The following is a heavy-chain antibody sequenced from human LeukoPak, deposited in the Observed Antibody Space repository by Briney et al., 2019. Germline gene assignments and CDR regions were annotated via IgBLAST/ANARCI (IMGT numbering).Heavy chain of an antibody. V-gene: IGHV3-23*01. Sequence: PGGSLRLSCAASGFTFSSYAMSWVRQAPGKGLEWVSAISGSGDSTFYADSVKGRFTISRDNSKNTLYLQMNSLRAEDTAVYYCAKDRLAARPSAFDYWGQGTLVTVSS. J-gene: IGHJ4*02. CDR1: GFTFSSYA. CDR2: ISGSGDST. D-gene: IGHD6-6*01. CDR3: AKDRLAARPSAFDY.